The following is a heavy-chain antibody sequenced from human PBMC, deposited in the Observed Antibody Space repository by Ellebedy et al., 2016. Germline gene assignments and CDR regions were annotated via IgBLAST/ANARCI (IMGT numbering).Heavy chain of an antibody. J-gene: IGHJ4*02. V-gene: IGHV3-23*01. CDR1: GFTFSSYA. CDR3: PKDRLRRRDYRSGWYYFDY. D-gene: IGHD6-19*01. CDR2: ISGSGGST. Sequence: GGSLRLSCAASGFTFSSYAMSWVRQAPGKGLEWVSAISGSGGSTYYADSVKGRFTISRDNSTTTLYLQMNSLRAEDTAVYYCPKDRLRRRDYRSGWYYFDYWGQGTLVTVSP.